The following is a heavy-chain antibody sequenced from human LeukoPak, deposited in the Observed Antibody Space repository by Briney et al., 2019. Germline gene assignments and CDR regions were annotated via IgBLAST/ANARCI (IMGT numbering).Heavy chain of an antibody. Sequence: PSETLSLTCAVSGDSISSSNWWSWVRQPPGKGLEWVGEIYHSGSTNYNPSLRSRVTISVDKSKNQFSLKLSSVTAADTAVYYCARFGSGWYGFDYRGQGTLVSVSS. J-gene: IGHJ4*02. D-gene: IGHD6-19*01. CDR2: IYHSGST. CDR1: GDSISSSNW. CDR3: ARFGSGWYGFDY. V-gene: IGHV4-4*02.